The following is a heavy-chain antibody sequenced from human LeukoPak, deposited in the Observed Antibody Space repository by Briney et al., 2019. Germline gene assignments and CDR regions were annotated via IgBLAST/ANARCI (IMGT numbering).Heavy chain of an antibody. J-gene: IGHJ4*02. CDR3: AREGSGSPFDY. CDR1: GGSISSYY. CDR2: IYHSGSP. Sequence: SETLSLTCAVSGGSISSYYWSWIRQPPGKGPEWIGYIYHSGSPNYNPSLKSRVTMSLDTSKNLFSLRLTSVTAADTAVYYCAREGSGSPFDYWGQGALATVSS. D-gene: IGHD1-26*01. V-gene: IGHV4-59*01.